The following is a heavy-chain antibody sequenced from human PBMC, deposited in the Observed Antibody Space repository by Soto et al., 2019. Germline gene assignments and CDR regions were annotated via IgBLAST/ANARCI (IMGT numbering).Heavy chain of an antibody. CDR3: AKPESYCTNGVCYTDSYYYGMGV. D-gene: IGHD2-8*01. Sequence: GGSLRLSCAASGFTFSSYAMSWVRQAPGKGLEWVSAISGSGGSTYYADSVKGRFTISRDNSKNTLYLQMNSLRAEDTAVYYCAKPESYCTNGVCYTDSYYYGMGVWGQGTTVTVSS. CDR2: ISGSGGST. V-gene: IGHV3-23*01. J-gene: IGHJ6*02. CDR1: GFTFSSYA.